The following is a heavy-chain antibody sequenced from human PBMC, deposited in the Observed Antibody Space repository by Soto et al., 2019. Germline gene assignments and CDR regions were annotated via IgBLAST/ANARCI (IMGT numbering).Heavy chain of an antibody. D-gene: IGHD6-25*01. CDR3: ARRKERSGPNYFDV. CDR2: MNPSNGNA. CDR1: GDTFIKYD. J-gene: IGHJ4*02. V-gene: IGHV1-8*01. Sequence: ASVKVSCKASGDTFIKYDINWVLQATGQGLEWMGWMNPSNGNAGYAQNFRGRVTMTSNTSITTAYMELSGLRYEDTAVYYCARRKERSGPNYFDVWGQGTLVTVSS.